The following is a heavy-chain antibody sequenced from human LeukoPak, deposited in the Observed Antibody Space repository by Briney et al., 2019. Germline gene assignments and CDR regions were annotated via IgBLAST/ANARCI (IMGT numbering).Heavy chain of an antibody. J-gene: IGHJ4*02. CDR1: GGTFSSYA. D-gene: IGHD3-10*01. Sequence: ASVKVSCKASGGTFSSYAISWVRQAPGQGLEWMGRIIPILGIANYAQKFQGRVTITADKSTSTAYMELSSLRSEDTAVYYCARGEGDITMVRGVLYYFDYWGQGTLVTVSS. V-gene: IGHV1-69*04. CDR3: ARGEGDITMVRGVLYYFDY. CDR2: IIPILGIA.